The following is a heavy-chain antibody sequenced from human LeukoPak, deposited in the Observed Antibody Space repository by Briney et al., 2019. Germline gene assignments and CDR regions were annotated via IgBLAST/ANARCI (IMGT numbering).Heavy chain of an antibody. Sequence: SETLSLTCTVSGGSITSGSYYWGWIRQPPGKGLEWIGSIYYSGSTYYNPSLKSRVTISVDTSKNQFSLKLSSVTAADTAVYYCASGGFDFGEFSFDYWGQGTLVTVSS. D-gene: IGHD3-10*01. CDR1: GGSITSGSYY. J-gene: IGHJ4*02. CDR3: ASGGFDFGEFSFDY. V-gene: IGHV4-39*07. CDR2: IYYSGST.